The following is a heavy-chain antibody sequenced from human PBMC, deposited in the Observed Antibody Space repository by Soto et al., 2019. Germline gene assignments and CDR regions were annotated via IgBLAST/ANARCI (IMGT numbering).Heavy chain of an antibody. CDR1: GFTFSNYG. CDR2: MSYDGSDE. V-gene: IGHV3-30*03. J-gene: IGHJ4*02. CDR3: AGGVYYYDY. Sequence: QVQLVESGGGEVQPGTSLRLSCAVSGFTFSNYGMHWVRQAPGKGLEWVAMMSYDGSDEYYADSVKGRFTISRDTSKNTLYLQMNSLRTDDTAVYYCAGGVYYYDYWGQGTQVTVSS. D-gene: IGHD3-22*01.